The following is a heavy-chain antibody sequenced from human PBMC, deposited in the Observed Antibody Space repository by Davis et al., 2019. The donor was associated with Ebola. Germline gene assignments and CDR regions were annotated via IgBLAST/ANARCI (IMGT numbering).Heavy chain of an antibody. Sequence: GESLKISCAASGFTFSNAWMSWVRQAPGKGLEWVGRIKSKTDGGTTDYAAPVKGRFTISRDDSKNTLYLQMNSLKTEDTAVYYCTTGNSSSSTSAYYYYGMDVWGQGTTVTVSS. V-gene: IGHV3-15*01. D-gene: IGHD6-6*01. CDR3: TTGNSSSSTSAYYYYGMDV. CDR1: GFTFSNAW. J-gene: IGHJ6*02. CDR2: IKSKTDGGTT.